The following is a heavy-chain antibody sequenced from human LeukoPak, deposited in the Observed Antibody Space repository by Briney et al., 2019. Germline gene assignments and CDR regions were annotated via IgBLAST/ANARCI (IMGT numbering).Heavy chain of an antibody. D-gene: IGHD4-17*01. CDR2: IYRSGST. CDR1: GGSISNYY. CDR3: AREYGDFDY. J-gene: IGHJ4*02. V-gene: IGHV4-4*07. Sequence: PSETLSLTCTVSGGSISNYYWSWIRQPAGKGPEWIGRIYRSGSTNYNPSLKSRVTMSVDTSKNQFSLKLNSVTAADTAVYYCAREYGDFDYWGQGTLVTVSS.